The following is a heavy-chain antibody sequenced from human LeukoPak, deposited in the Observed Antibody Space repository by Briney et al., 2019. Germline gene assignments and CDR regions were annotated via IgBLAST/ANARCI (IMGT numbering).Heavy chain of an antibody. V-gene: IGHV3-15*01. Sequence: PGGSLRLSCAASGFTFSNAWMSWVRQAPGKGLEWVGRIKSKTNGGTTDYAAPVKGSFTISRDDSKNSLYLQMNSLNTEDTAVYYCLYGDYDYYYYGMDVWGQGTTVTVSS. CDR3: LYGDYDYYYYGMDV. CDR1: GFTFSNAW. CDR2: IKSKTNGGTT. J-gene: IGHJ6*02. D-gene: IGHD4-17*01.